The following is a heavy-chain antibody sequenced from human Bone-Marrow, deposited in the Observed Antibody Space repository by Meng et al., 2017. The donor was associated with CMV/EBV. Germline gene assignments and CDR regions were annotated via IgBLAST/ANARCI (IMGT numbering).Heavy chain of an antibody. CDR3: ARDGDYDFWSGYYSFDY. D-gene: IGHD3-3*01. Sequence: SVKVSCKASGGTFSSYTISWVRQAPGQGLEWMGRIIPILGIANYAQKLQGRITMTTDTSTSTAYMELRSLRSDDTAVYYCARDGDYDFWSGYYSFDYWGQGTLVTVSS. CDR1: GGTFSSYT. V-gene: IGHV1-69*04. CDR2: IIPILGIA. J-gene: IGHJ4*02.